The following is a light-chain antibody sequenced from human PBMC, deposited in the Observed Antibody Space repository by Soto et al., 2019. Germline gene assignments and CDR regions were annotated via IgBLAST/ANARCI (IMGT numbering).Light chain of an antibody. CDR2: KAS. CDR3: QPRRT. CDR1: QSISSW. V-gene: IGKV1-5*03. Sequence: DIQMTPSPSTLSASVGDRVTITCRASQSISSWLAWYQQKPGKDPKLLIYKASSLESGVPSRFSGSGSGTEFTLTISSLQPDDFATYYCQPRRTFGQGTKVEIK. J-gene: IGKJ1*01.